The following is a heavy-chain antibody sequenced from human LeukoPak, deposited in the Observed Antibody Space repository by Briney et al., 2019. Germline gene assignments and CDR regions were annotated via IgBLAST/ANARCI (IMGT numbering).Heavy chain of an antibody. CDR1: GFTFSSYA. J-gene: IGHJ5*02. V-gene: IGHV3-30*04. CDR2: ISYDGSNK. D-gene: IGHD6-13*01. Sequence: GGSLRLSCAASGFTFSSYAMHWVRQAPGKGLEWVAVISYDGSNKYYADSVKGRFTISRDNSKNTLYLQMNSLRAEDTAVYYCAKLYSSSWYEYNWFDPWGQGTLVTVSS. CDR3: AKLYSSSWYEYNWFDP.